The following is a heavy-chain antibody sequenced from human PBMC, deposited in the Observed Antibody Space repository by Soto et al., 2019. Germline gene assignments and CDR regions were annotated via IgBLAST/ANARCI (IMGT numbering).Heavy chain of an antibody. V-gene: IGHV3-23*01. CDR3: SVLRYFDWSLDAFDI. CDR1: GFTFSSYA. D-gene: IGHD3-9*01. CDR2: ISGSGGST. J-gene: IGHJ3*02. Sequence: GGSLRLSCAASGFTFSSYAMSWVRQAPGKGLEWVSAISGSGGSTYYADSVKGRFTISRDNSKNKLYLQMNSLRAEDTAVYYCSVLRYFDWSLDAFDIWGQGTMVTVSS.